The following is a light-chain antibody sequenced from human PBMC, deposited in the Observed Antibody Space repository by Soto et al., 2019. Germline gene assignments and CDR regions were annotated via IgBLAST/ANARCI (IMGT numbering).Light chain of an antibody. J-gene: IGKJ5*01. CDR2: WSS. CDR3: QQYYSTPIT. V-gene: IGKV4-1*01. Sequence: DIVMTQSPDSLAVSIGERATINCKSSQSVLYSSNNKNYLAWYQQKPGQPPTLLIYWSSTRESGVPDRFSGSGSGTDFTLTISSLQAEDVAVYYCQQYYSTPITFGQGTLLEIK. CDR1: QSVLYSSNNKNY.